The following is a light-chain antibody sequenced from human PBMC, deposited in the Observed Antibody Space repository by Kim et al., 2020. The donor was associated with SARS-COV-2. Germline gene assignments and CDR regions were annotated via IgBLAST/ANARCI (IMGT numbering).Light chain of an antibody. CDR3: QQYNNWPPIT. Sequence: SPGERATPSCTASQSVNSNLAWYQKKTGQAPTHLIYGASSRATGIPARFSGSGSGTEFTLTISSLQSEDFALYYCQQYNNWPPITFGQGTRLEIK. J-gene: IGKJ5*01. V-gene: IGKV3-15*01. CDR1: QSVNSN. CDR2: GAS.